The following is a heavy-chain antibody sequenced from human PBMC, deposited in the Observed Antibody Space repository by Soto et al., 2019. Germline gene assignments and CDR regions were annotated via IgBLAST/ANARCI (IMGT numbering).Heavy chain of an antibody. D-gene: IGHD4-17*01. CDR3: ARATLTTVTRDWFDP. J-gene: IGHJ5*02. V-gene: IGHV1-69*02. Sequence: QVQLVQSGAEVKKPGSSVKVSCKASGGTFSSYTISWVRQAPGQGLEWMGRIIPILGIANYAQKFQGRVTITADKSTSTAYMELRSLRSEDTAVYYCARATLTTVTRDWFDPWGQGTLVTVSS. CDR1: GGTFSSYT. CDR2: IIPILGIA.